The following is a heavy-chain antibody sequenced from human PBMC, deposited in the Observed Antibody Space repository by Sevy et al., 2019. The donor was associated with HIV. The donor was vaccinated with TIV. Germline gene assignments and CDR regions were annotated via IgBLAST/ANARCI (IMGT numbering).Heavy chain of an antibody. CDR2: INPSGGST. J-gene: IGHJ4*02. V-gene: IGHV1-46*02. CDR3: ARGGSSGWTYFDY. CDR1: GYTFNNYY. Sequence: ASVKVSCKASGYTFNNYYIHWVRQAPGQGLEWMGVINPSGGSTSYPQKFQGRVTMTRDTSTSTVYMELSSLRYEDRAVYCCARGGSSGWTYFDYWSQGTLVTVSS. D-gene: IGHD6-19*01.